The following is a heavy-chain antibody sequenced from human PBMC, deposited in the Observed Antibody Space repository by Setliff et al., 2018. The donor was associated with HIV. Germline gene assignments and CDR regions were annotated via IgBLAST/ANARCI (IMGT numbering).Heavy chain of an antibody. CDR3: ARVPRITTLRNAFDI. Sequence: LSLTCTVSGDPIFIGGYYWSWIRQHPGGGLEWIGYIYYIGNTDYNPSLKSRVTISIDTSKNQFSLKLSSVTAADTAIYYCARVPRITTLRNAFDIWGQGTMVTVSS. D-gene: IGHD3-3*01. V-gene: IGHV4-31*03. CDR1: GDPIFIGGYY. J-gene: IGHJ3*02. CDR2: IYYIGNT.